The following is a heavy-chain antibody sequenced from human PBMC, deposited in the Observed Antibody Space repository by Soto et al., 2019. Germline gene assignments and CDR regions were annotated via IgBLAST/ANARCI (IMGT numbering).Heavy chain of an antibody. CDR1: GGSFSGYY. CDR3: AEVSGEYSGYYYSWFFDL. Sequence: QVQLQQWGAGLLKPSETLSLTCAVYGGSFSGYYWSWIRQPPGKGLEWIGEINHSGSTNYNPSLQLRVTISVDTTKNPFSMKPSSVTAADTAVYYCAEVSGEYSGYYYSWFFDLWGRGPLVTVSS. D-gene: IGHD5-12*01. V-gene: IGHV4-34*01. CDR2: INHSGST. J-gene: IGHJ2*01.